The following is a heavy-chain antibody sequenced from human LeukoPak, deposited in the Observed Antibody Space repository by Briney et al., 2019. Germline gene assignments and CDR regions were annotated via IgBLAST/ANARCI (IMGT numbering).Heavy chain of an antibody. Sequence: GGSLRLSCVGSGFTFRSHAMNWVRQAPGKGLEWVSAVSGSGSTTNYADSVKGRFTISRDNSKNTLYLYMINLGAEDTAEYYCAKAKYSNSWDYFDFWGQGTQVTVAS. CDR1: GFTFRSHA. D-gene: IGHD6-6*01. CDR2: VSGSGSTT. CDR3: AKAKYSNSWDYFDF. V-gene: IGHV3-23*01. J-gene: IGHJ4*02.